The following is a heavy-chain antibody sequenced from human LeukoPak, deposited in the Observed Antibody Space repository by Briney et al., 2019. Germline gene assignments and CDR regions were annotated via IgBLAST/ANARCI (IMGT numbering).Heavy chain of an antibody. CDR2: ISSSGSTI. V-gene: IGHV3-48*03. CDR1: GFTFSRYE. D-gene: IGHD1-26*01. Sequence: GGSLRLSCAASGFTFSRYEMNWVRQAPGMGLEWLSYISSSGSTIYYADSVKGRFTISRDNAKNSLYLQMNSLRAEDTALYYCARASGSYNPFDYWGQGTLVTVSS. CDR3: ARASGSYNPFDY. J-gene: IGHJ4*02.